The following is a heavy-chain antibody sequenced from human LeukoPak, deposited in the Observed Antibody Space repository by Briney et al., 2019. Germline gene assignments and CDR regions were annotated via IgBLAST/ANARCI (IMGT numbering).Heavy chain of an antibody. CDR2: ISGSGGST. Sequence: GGSLRLSCAASGFTFNNYAMSWVRQAPGKGLEWVSAISGSGGSTYYADSVKGRFTISRDNSKNTLYLQMNSLRAEDTAVYYCAKDLYYYDSSGYEVAFDYWGQGTLVTVSS. D-gene: IGHD3-22*01. CDR1: GFTFNNYA. V-gene: IGHV3-23*01. J-gene: IGHJ4*02. CDR3: AKDLYYYDSSGYEVAFDY.